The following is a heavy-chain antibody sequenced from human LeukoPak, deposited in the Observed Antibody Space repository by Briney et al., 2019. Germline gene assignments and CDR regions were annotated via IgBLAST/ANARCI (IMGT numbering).Heavy chain of an antibody. V-gene: IGHV1-18*01. D-gene: IGHD2-2*02. J-gene: IGHJ3*02. Sequence: ASVKVSCKASGYTFTSYGISWVRQAPGQGLEWMGWISAYNGNTNYAQKLQGRVTMTTDTSTSTAYMELRSLGSDDTAVYYCARDLRYCSSTSCYIHAFDIWGQGTMVTVSS. CDR1: GYTFTSYG. CDR3: ARDLRYCSSTSCYIHAFDI. CDR2: ISAYNGNT.